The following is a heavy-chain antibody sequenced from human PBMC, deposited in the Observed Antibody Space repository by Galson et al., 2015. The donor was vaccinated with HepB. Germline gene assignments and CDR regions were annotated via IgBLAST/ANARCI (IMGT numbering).Heavy chain of an antibody. CDR2: IDPSDSYT. J-gene: IGHJ6*02. Sequence: QSGAEVKKPGESLRISCKGSGYSFTSYWISWVRQMPGKGLEWMGRIDPSDSYTNYSPSFQGHVTISADKSISTAYLQWSSLKASDTAMYYCARLRRGYRNFHGMDVWGQGTTVTVSS. V-gene: IGHV5-10-1*01. D-gene: IGHD5-18*01. CDR1: GYSFTSYW. CDR3: ARLRRGYRNFHGMDV.